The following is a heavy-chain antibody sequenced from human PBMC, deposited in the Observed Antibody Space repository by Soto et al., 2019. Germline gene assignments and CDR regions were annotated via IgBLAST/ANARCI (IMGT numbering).Heavy chain of an antibody. CDR3: ARANIAAAGTIFDP. CDR2: IYYSAIT. Sequence: QVKLQESGPGLVKPSETLSLTCTVSGDSVSSGAYYWSWVRQPPGQGLEWIGYIYYSAITNYNPSLKMQVTILVDTSKSEISLTLNSVTAADTAVDYCARANIAAAGTIFDPWGQGVLVTVSA. V-gene: IGHV4-61*08. D-gene: IGHD6-13*01. CDR1: GDSVSSGAYY. J-gene: IGHJ5*02.